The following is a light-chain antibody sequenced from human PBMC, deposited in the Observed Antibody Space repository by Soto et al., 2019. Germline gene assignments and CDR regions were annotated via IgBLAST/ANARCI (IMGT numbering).Light chain of an antibody. CDR3: QQFGSSPPYT. CDR1: QNINSNS. Sequence: EIVLTQSPGTLSLSPGERATLSCRASQNINSNSLSWYQQKPGQAPRLRIYGASSRATGIPDRFSGSGSGTDFTLTISRLEPEDFAVYYCQQFGSSPPYTFGQGTKVEI. V-gene: IGKV3-20*01. CDR2: GAS. J-gene: IGKJ2*01.